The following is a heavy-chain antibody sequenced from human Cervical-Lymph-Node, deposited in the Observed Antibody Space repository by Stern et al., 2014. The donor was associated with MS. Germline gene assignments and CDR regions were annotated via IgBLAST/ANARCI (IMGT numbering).Heavy chain of an antibody. CDR1: GFTFSSYW. Sequence: EVQLVESGGDLVQPGGSLRLSCAAPGFTFSSYWMHWVRQAPGKGLVWVSRINSDGSSTTYADSVKGRFTISRDNAKNTLYLQMNSLRAEDTAVYYCARAIGAAGTGYWGQGTLVTVSS. D-gene: IGHD6-13*01. CDR2: INSDGSST. J-gene: IGHJ4*02. CDR3: ARAIGAAGTGY. V-gene: IGHV3-74*02.